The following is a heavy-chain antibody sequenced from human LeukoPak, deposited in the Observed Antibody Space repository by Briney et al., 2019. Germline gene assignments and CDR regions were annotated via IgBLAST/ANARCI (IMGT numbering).Heavy chain of an antibody. J-gene: IGHJ4*02. D-gene: IGHD6-13*01. CDR2: IYTSGST. CDR1: GGSISSGDYY. Sequence: PSETLSLTCTVSGGSISSGDYYWSWIRQPAGKGLEWIGRIYTSGSTSYNPSLKSRVTISVDTSKNQFSLKLSSVTAADTAVYHCARGGWDTDSYSSSWYYFDYWGQGTLVTVSS. CDR3: ARGGWDTDSYSSSWYYFDY. V-gene: IGHV4-61*02.